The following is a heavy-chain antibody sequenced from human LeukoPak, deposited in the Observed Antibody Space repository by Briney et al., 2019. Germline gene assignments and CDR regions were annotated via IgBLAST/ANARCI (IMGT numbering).Heavy chain of an antibody. CDR2: INPDGSER. CDR1: GDTFRTYW. V-gene: IGHV3-7*03. J-gene: IGHJ4*02. CDR3: AGRYFDN. Sequence: GGSLRLSCAASGDTFRTYWMHWVRRAPGKGLEWVANINPDGSERYYVDSVTGRFTISRDNAKNSLFLQMNSLRVEDTAVYYCAGRYFDNWGQGTLVTVSS.